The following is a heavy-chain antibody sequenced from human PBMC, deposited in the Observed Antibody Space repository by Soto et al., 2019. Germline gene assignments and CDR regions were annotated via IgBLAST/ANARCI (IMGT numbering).Heavy chain of an antibody. D-gene: IGHD2-15*01. Sequence: QVQLVQSGAEVKKPGSSVKVSCKASGGTFSSYAISWVRQAPGQGLEWMGGIIPIFGTANYAQKFQGRVTITADESTSTAYMELSSLRSEDTAVYYCARKHCSGGSCYRAYYYYCMDVWGQGTTVTVSS. J-gene: IGHJ6*02. CDR1: GGTFSSYA. V-gene: IGHV1-69*01. CDR3: ARKHCSGGSCYRAYYYYCMDV. CDR2: IIPIFGTA.